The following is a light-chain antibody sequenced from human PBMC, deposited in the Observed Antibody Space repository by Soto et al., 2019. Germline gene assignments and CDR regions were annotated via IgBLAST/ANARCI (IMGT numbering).Light chain of an antibody. V-gene: IGLV2-8*01. J-gene: IGLJ3*02. CDR2: EVT. Sequence: QSALTQPPSASGSPGQSVTISCTGTSSDVGAYKYVSWYQQYPGKAPKLMIYEVTKQPSGVPDRFSGSKSGNTASLTVSGLQAEDEADYYCTSYVGNNIWVFGGGTKVTVL. CDR1: SSDVGAYKY. CDR3: TSYVGNNIWV.